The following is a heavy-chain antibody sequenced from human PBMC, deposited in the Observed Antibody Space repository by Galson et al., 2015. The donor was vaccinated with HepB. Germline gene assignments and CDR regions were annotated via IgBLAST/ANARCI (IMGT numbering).Heavy chain of an antibody. CDR2: IIPIFGTA. D-gene: IGHD1-26*01. Sequence: SVTFCCTVSGGTFSSYAISWVRQPPGLGLEWMGGIIPIFGTANYAQKFQGRVTITADKSTSTAYMELSSLRSEDTAVYYCARDLYGSYFQPGGAFEIWGQGTMVTVSS. CDR1: GGTFSSYA. CDR3: ARDLYGSYFQPGGAFEI. J-gene: IGHJ3*02. V-gene: IGHV1-69*06.